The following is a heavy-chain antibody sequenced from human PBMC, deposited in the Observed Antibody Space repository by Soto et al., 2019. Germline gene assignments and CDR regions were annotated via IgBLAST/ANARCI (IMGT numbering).Heavy chain of an antibody. J-gene: IGHJ5*02. V-gene: IGHV4-30-4*01. D-gene: IGHD5-18*01. CDR1: GGSISSGDYY. Sequence: SETLSLTCTVSGGSISSGDYYWSWIRQPPGKGLEWIGYIYYSGSTYYNPSLKSRVTISVDTSKNQFSLKLSSVTAADTAVYYCARVGGRYSYGDNWFDPWGQGTLVTVSS. CDR2: IYYSGST. CDR3: ARVGGRYSYGDNWFDP.